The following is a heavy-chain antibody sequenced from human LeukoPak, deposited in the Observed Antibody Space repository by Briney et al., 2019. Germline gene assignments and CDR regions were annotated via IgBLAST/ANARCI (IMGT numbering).Heavy chain of an antibody. CDR2: INHSGST. CDR3: ARVRWDCSSTSCRDY. D-gene: IGHD2-2*01. CDR1: GGSFSGYY. Sequence: SETLSLTCAVYGGSFSGYYWSWIRQPPGKGLDWIGEINHSGSTNYNPSLKSRVTISVDTSKNQFSLKLSSVTAADTAVYYCARVRWDCSSTSCRDYWGQGTLVTVSS. J-gene: IGHJ4*02. V-gene: IGHV4-34*01.